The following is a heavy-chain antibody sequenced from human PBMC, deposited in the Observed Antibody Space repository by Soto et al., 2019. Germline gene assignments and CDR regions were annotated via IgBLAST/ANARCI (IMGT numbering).Heavy chain of an antibody. V-gene: IGHV4-39*01. J-gene: IGHJ4*02. CDR3: ARQRTTVVTQAYFDH. CDR2: IYYSGRT. Sequence: PSETLSLTCIVSGESISSSSYYWGCIRQPPWKGLEWIGSIYYSGRTYYNPSFKSRVTISIDTSKNHFSLKLSSVTATDTAVYYCARQRTTVVTQAYFDHWGQGALVTVSS. CDR1: GESISSSSYY. D-gene: IGHD2-21*02.